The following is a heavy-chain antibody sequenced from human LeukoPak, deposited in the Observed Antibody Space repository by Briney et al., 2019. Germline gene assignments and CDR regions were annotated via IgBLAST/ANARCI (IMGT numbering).Heavy chain of an antibody. D-gene: IGHD2-15*01. V-gene: IGHV3-71*01. CDR2: IRSKDYGGTI. J-gene: IGHJ4*02. CDR3: ARERRELCSGGSCYSDYFDY. Sequence: GGSLRLSCAASGFTFSSYAMNWVRQAPGKGLEWVGFIRSKDYGGTIEYAASVKGRFTISRDNSKNTLYLQMNSLRAEDTAVYYCARERRELCSGGSCYSDYFDYWGQGTLVTVSS. CDR1: GFTFSSYA.